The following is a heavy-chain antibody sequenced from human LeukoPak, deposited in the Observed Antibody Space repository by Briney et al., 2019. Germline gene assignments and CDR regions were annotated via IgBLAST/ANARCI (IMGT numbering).Heavy chain of an antibody. V-gene: IGHV3-7*01. D-gene: IGHD3-10*01. CDR2: IKQDGSEK. CDR3: ARDDGSGSYYLYYYYGMDV. J-gene: IGHJ6*02. Sequence: PGGSLRLSCAASGFTFSSYWMSWVRQAPGKGLEWVANIKQDGSEKYYVDSVKGRFTISRDNAKNSLYLQMNSLRAEDTAVYYCARDDGSGSYYLYYYYGMDVWGQGPTVTVSS. CDR1: GFTFSSYW.